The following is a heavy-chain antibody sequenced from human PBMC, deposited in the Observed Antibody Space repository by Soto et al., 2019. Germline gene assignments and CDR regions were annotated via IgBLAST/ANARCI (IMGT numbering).Heavy chain of an antibody. Sequence: SETLSLTCAVYGGSFSGYYWSWIRQPPGKGLEWIGEINHSGSTNYNPSLKSRVTISVDTSKNQFSLKVSSVTAADTAVYYCARGKTSGYSSAFDMWGQGTMVTVSS. CDR3: ARGKTSGYSSAFDM. CDR2: INHSGST. D-gene: IGHD6-13*01. J-gene: IGHJ3*02. CDR1: GGSFSGYY. V-gene: IGHV4-34*01.